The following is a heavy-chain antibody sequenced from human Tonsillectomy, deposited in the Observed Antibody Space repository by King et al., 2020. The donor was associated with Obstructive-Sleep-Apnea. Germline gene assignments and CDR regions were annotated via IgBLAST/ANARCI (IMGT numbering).Heavy chain of an antibody. CDR1: GGSISSSSYY. J-gene: IGHJ4*02. D-gene: IGHD2-15*01. V-gene: IGHV4-39*07. CDR2: IYYSGST. Sequence: QLQESGPGLVKPSETLSLTCTVSGGSISSSSYYWGWIRQPPGKGLEWIGSIYYSGSTYYNPSLKSRVTISVDTSKNQFSLKLSSVTAADTAVYYCARDGGPHYFDYWGQGTLVTVSS. CDR3: ARDGGPHYFDY.